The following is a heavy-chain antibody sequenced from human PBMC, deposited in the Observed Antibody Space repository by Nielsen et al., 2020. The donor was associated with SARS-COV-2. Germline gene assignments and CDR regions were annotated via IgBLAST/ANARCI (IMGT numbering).Heavy chain of an antibody. V-gene: IGHV1-2*06. J-gene: IGHJ6*02. CDR2: INPYSGGT. Sequence: ASAKDSCKASGYTFTDYYIHWVRQAAAQGLEWMGRINPYSGGTNYAQKFQGTVTITSDAYISTVHMELTSDDTAEDYCARARATIFGLVMSYGMDVWSQGTTVAVSS. CDR1: GYTFTDYY. CDR3: ARARATIFGLVMSYGMDV. D-gene: IGHD3/OR15-3a*01.